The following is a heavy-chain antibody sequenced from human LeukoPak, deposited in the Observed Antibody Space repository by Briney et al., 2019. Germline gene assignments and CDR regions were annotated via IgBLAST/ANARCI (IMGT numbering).Heavy chain of an antibody. CDR3: AKYGAVRGVITPQPLDY. D-gene: IGHD3-10*01. J-gene: IGHJ4*02. Sequence: GGSLRLSCAASEFTFSSYAMTWVRQAPGKGLEWVSGISASGGSTYHADSVKGRFTISRDNSKNTLYLQMNSLRAEATAVYYCAKYGAVRGVITPQPLDYWGQGTLVTVSS. CDR1: EFTFSSYA. CDR2: ISASGGST. V-gene: IGHV3-23*01.